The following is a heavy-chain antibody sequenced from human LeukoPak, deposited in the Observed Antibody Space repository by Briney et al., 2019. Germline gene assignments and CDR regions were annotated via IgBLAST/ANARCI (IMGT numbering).Heavy chain of an antibody. CDR2: SYYSGST. CDR3: GTLTGAAAKFDP. J-gene: IGHJ5*02. CDR1: GGSINSGGYY. V-gene: IGHV4-31*03. Sequence: TSETLSLTCTVSGGSINSGGYYWNWIRQHPGKGLEWIGNSYYSGSTYYNPSLKSRVNISLDATKKQFSLKLTSVTAADTAVYARGTLTGAAAKFDPWGQGTLVTVSS. D-gene: IGHD2-2*01.